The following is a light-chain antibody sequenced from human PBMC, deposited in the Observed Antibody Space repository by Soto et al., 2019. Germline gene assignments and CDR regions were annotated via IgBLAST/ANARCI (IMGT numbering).Light chain of an antibody. CDR2: GAS. V-gene: IGKV3-15*01. Sequence: EIVMKQSPATLSVSPGERATLSCRASQSVSSYLAWYQQKPGQAPRLLIYGASTRATGIPARFSGSGSGTEFILTISSLQSEDFAVYYCQQYSKWPLTFGGGTKVDI. CDR1: QSVSSY. CDR3: QQYSKWPLT. J-gene: IGKJ4*01.